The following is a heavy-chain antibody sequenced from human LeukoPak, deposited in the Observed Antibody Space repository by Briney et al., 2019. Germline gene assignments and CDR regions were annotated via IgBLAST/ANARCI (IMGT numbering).Heavy chain of an antibody. CDR2: IYHSGST. J-gene: IGHJ3*02. V-gene: IGHV4-38-2*01. CDR3: ARHSSGWIGAFDI. CDR1: GYSISSGYY. Sequence: SETLSLTCAVSGYSISSGYYWGWIRQPPGKGLEWIGSIYHSGSTYYNPSLKSRVTISVDTSKSQFSLKLSSVTAADTAVYYCARHSSGWIGAFDIWGQGTMVTVSS. D-gene: IGHD6-19*01.